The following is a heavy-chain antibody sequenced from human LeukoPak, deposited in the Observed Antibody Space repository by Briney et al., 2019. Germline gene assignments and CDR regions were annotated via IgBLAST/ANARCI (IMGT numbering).Heavy chain of an antibody. CDR2: IYPGDSDT. D-gene: IGHD3-16*02. CDR3: ARSRAETVPVWGSYRHHDAFDI. V-gene: IGHV5-51*01. Sequence: GESLQISCKGSGYIFTNYWIGWVRPLPGKGLEWMGFIYPGDSDTTYKPSFQGQVTISADKSISTAYLQWSSLKASDTAMYYCARSRAETVPVWGSYRHHDAFDIWGQGTMATVSA. J-gene: IGHJ3*02. CDR1: GYIFTNYW.